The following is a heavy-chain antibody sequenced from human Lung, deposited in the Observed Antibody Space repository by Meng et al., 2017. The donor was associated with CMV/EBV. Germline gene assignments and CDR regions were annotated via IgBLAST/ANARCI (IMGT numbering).Heavy chain of an antibody. CDR3: AHTLMGTFYYDILTGYYAYWYFDL. D-gene: IGHD3-9*01. CDR2: IYWDDDK. V-gene: IGHV2-5*02. J-gene: IGHJ2*01. Sequence: QITLKESGPTLVKPTQTLTLTCTFSGFSLSISGVGVGWSRQPPGKALEWLALIYWDDDKRYSPSLKSRLTITKDTSKNQVVLTMTNMDPVDTATYYCAHTLMGTFYYDILTGYYAYWYFDLWGRGTLVTVSS. CDR1: GFSLSISGVG.